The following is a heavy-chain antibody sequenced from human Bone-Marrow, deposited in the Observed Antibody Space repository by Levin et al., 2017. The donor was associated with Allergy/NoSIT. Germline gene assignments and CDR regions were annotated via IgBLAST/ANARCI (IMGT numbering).Heavy chain of an antibody. D-gene: IGHD6-19*01. CDR2: ISNSGGST. J-gene: IGHJ6*02. CDR3: AKERIAVAGGGGMDV. Sequence: PGGSLRLSCAASGFTFSSYAMSWVRQAPGKGLEWVSTISNSGGSTYYADSVKGRFTISRDNSKNTLYLQMNSLRVEDTAVYYCAKERIAVAGGGGMDVWGQGTTVTVSS. CDR1: GFTFSSYA. V-gene: IGHV3-23*01.